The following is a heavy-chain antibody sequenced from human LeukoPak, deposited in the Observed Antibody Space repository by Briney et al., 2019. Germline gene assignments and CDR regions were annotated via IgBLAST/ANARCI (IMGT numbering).Heavy chain of an antibody. CDR3: AKDSTEVSNYYDSSGLGDFDY. CDR1: GFTFSSYA. D-gene: IGHD3-22*01. V-gene: IGHV3-23*01. CDR2: ISGSGGST. Sequence: GGSLRLSCAASGFTFSSYAMSWVRQAPGKGLEWVSAISGSGGSTYYADSVKGRFTISRDNSKNTLYLQMNSLRAEDTAVYYCAKDSTEVSNYYDSSGLGDFDYWGQGTLVTVSS. J-gene: IGHJ4*02.